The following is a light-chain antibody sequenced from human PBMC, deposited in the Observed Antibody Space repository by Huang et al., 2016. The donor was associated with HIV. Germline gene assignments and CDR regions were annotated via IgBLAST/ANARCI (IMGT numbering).Light chain of an antibody. Sequence: DIVMTQSPDSLAVSLGERATINCKSSQSVLYSSNNKNYLAWYQQKPGQPPKLLIYWASTRKPGVPDRFSGSGSGTDFTLTISSLQAEDVAVYYCQQYYSTPPVTFGPGTKVDIK. CDR2: WAS. CDR1: QSVLYSSNNKNY. CDR3: QQYYSTPPVT. V-gene: IGKV4-1*01. J-gene: IGKJ3*01.